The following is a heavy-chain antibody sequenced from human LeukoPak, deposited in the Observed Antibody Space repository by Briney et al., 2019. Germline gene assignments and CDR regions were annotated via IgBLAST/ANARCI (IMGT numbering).Heavy chain of an antibody. CDR1: GYSISSGYY. CDR3: GRQWYCTSTSCHIDY. V-gene: IGHV4-38-2*01. CDR2: IYHSEST. Sequence: ASETLSLTCAVSGYSISSGYYWAWIRPPPGKGLEWIGSIYHSESTYYNASLKSRVTMSVDTSKNQFSLKLSSVTAADTAIYYCGRQWYCTSTSCHIDYWGQGTLVTVSS. J-gene: IGHJ4*02. D-gene: IGHD2-2*01.